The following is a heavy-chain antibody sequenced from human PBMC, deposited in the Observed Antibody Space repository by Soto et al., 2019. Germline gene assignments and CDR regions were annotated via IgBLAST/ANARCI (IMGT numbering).Heavy chain of an antibody. J-gene: IGHJ5*02. V-gene: IGHV3-11*01. CDR2: ISSSGSTI. CDR3: ARDGQATGQWLVYNWFDP. Sequence: KPGGSLRLSCAASGFTFSDYYMSWIRQAPGKGLEWVSYISSSGSTIYYADSVKGRFTISRDNAKNSLYLQMNSLRAEDTAVYYCARDGQATGQWLVYNWFDPWGQGTLVTVSS. D-gene: IGHD6-19*01. CDR1: GFTFSDYY.